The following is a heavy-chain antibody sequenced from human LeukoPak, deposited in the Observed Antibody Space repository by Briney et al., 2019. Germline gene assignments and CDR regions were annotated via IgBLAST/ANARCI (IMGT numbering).Heavy chain of an antibody. CDR2: IYYSGST. D-gene: IGHD3-22*01. Sequence: SETLSLTCAVSGGSISSGGYYWSWIRQPPGKGLEWIGYIYYSGSTNYNPSLKSRVTISVDTSKNQFSLKLSSVTAADTAVYYCARDGAGYDSSGYSDDAFDIWGQGTMVTVSS. CDR3: ARDGAGYDSSGYSDDAFDI. V-gene: IGHV4-61*08. J-gene: IGHJ3*02. CDR1: GGSISSGGYY.